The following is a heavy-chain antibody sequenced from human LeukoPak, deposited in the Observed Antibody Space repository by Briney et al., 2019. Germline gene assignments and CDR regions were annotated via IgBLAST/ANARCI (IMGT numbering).Heavy chain of an antibody. V-gene: IGHV3-33*01. CDR2: IWYDGSNK. J-gene: IGHJ3*02. CDR1: GFTFSSYG. D-gene: IGHD6-13*01. CDR3: ARDQRGIAAGVAFDI. Sequence: GGSLRLSCAASGFTFSSYGMHWVRQAPGKGLEWVAVIWYDGSNKYYADSVKGRFTISRDNSKNTLYLEMNSLRAEDTAVYYCARDQRGIAAGVAFDIWGQGTMVTVSS.